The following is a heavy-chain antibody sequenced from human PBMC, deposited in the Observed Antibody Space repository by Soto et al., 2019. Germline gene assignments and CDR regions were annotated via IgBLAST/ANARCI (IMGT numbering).Heavy chain of an antibody. CDR1: GFRFRTYG. Sequence: PGGSLRLSCAASGFRFRTYGMHLVRQSPGKGLEWVAFISFDGSEKYYADSVKGRFTISRDNSKNTLYLQMNSLRPEDTAVYYCVTPIVVDRDRAFDYWGQGTRVTVSS. J-gene: IGHJ4*02. CDR3: VTPIVVDRDRAFDY. V-gene: IGHV3-30*03. D-gene: IGHD3-22*01. CDR2: ISFDGSEK.